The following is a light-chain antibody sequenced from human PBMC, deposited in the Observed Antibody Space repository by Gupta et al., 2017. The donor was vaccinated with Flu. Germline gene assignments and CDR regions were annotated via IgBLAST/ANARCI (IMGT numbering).Light chain of an antibody. V-gene: IGKV3-15*01. CDR3: QQYNHWPPLT. J-gene: IGKJ4*01. Sequence: ERVTLSCSASQRIASNVAWYQQKPGQAPRLLIYGASTRATDIPVRFSGSGSGTEFTLTISSLQSEDVAVYYCQQYNHWPPLTFGGGTKVEI. CDR1: QRIASN. CDR2: GAS.